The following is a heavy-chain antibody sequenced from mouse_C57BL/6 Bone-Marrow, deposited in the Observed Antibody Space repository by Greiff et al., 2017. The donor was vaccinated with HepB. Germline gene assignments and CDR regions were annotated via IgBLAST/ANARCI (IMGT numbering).Heavy chain of an antibody. D-gene: IGHD3-2*02. CDR1: GYTFTSYW. CDR3: ARLRQLRLPFAY. CDR2: IYPSDSET. V-gene: IGHV1-61*01. Sequence: QVHVKQPGAELVRPGSSVKLSCKASGYTFTSYWMDWVKQRPGQGLEWIGNIYPSDSETHYNQKFKDKATLTVDKSSSTAYMQLSSLTSEDSAVYYCARLRQLRLPFAYWGQGTLVTVSA. J-gene: IGHJ3*01.